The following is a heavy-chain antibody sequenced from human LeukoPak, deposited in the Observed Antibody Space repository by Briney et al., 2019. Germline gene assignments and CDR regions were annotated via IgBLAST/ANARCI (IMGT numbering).Heavy chain of an antibody. Sequence: GGSLRLSCAAIGFAFGDYYMSWIRQAPGKGLEWVSYISSSGSTIYYADSVKGRFTISRDNAKKSLYLQMNSLRAEDTAVYYCAREIEHSVSQVDFDLWGQGTMVTVSS. V-gene: IGHV3-11*04. CDR2: ISSSGSTI. D-gene: IGHD1/OR15-1a*01. CDR1: GFAFGDYY. CDR3: AREIEHSVSQVDFDL. J-gene: IGHJ3*01.